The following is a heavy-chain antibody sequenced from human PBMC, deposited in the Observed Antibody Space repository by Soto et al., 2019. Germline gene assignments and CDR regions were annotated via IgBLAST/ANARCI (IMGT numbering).Heavy chain of an antibody. CDR1: GGSISSGGYS. Sequence: SETLSLTCAVSGGSISSGGYSWSWIRQHPGKGLEWIGYIYYSGSTYYNPSLKSRVTISVDTSKNQFSLKLSSVTAADTAVYYCAASCVGCGGFNYYGMDVWGQGTTVTVSS. V-gene: IGHV4-31*11. J-gene: IGHJ6*02. CDR2: IYYSGST. CDR3: AASCVGCGGFNYYGMDV. D-gene: IGHD2-21*01.